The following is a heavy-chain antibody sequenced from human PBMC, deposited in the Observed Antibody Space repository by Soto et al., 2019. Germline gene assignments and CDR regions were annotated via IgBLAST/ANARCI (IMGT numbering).Heavy chain of an antibody. D-gene: IGHD3-22*01. V-gene: IGHV3-30-3*01. CDR3: VRSMIIVVRLIGLDY. CDR2: ISYDGSNK. CDR1: VFTFRSYA. Sequence: WWSLRLSCLASVFTFRSYAMHWVRQTPGKGLEWVAVISYDGSNKHYADSVKGRFSISRDNSKNMLYLQMDSLSTEDTAVYYCVRSMIIVVRLIGLDYWGQGTQVTVSS. J-gene: IGHJ4*02.